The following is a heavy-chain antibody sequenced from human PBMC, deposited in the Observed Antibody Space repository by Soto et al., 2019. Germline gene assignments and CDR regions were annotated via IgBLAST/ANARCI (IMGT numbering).Heavy chain of an antibody. CDR2: FSLSGTT. D-gene: IGHD2-2*01. V-gene: IGHV4-4*07. J-gene: IGHJ4*02. Sequence: PETLSVTYTVSGASITGSSYWSWIRQPAGKGLEWIGRFSLSGTTNYNPSLRSRVTMSADVSKNQFSLRLTSVTAADTALYSCARGILPPVAPASYYFDAWGQGILVSVS. CDR3: ARGILPPVAPASYYFDA. CDR1: GASITGSSY.